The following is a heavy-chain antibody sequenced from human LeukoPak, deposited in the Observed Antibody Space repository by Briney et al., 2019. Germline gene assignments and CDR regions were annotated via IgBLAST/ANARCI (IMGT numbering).Heavy chain of an antibody. J-gene: IGHJ4*02. Sequence: GGSLRLSCAASGFTFSSYWMNWVRQAPGKGLVWVSRIASDGSSTTYADSVKGRFSISRDNAKNTLYLQMNSLRVEDTAVYYCARSWGDWGQGTLVTVSS. V-gene: IGHV3-74*01. CDR1: GFTFSSYW. CDR2: IASDGSST. CDR3: ARSWGD. D-gene: IGHD3-16*01.